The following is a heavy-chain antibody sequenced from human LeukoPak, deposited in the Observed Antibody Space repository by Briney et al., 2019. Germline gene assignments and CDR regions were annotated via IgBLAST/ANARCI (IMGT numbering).Heavy chain of an antibody. D-gene: IGHD3-22*01. CDR2: ISSSSSTI. V-gene: IGHV3-48*01. Sequence: GGSLRLSCAASGFTFSSYSMNWVRQAPGKGLEWVSYISSSSSTIYYADSVKGRFTISRDNSKNTLYLQMNSLRAEDTAVYYCAKDRLDENYYDSSGYSSNFDGAFDYWGQGTLVTVSS. CDR1: GFTFSSYS. CDR3: AKDRLDENYYDSSGYSSNFDGAFDY. J-gene: IGHJ4*02.